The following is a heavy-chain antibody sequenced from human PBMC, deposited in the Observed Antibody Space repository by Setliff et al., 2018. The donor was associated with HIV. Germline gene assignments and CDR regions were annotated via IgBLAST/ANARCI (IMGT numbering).Heavy chain of an antibody. CDR2: IFRSGTT. CDR1: GGSFRDYH. J-gene: IGHJ5*02. V-gene: IGHV4-4*07. D-gene: IGHD3-10*01. CDR3: ARDRHYSGLGSYGP. Sequence: SETLSLTCTLSGGSFRDYHWSWIRQPAGRGLEWIGRIFRSGTTDYKFSLKSRVTISIDTSRNQFSLRLTSVTAEDTAVYYCARDRHYSGLGSYGPWGPGTLVTVSS.